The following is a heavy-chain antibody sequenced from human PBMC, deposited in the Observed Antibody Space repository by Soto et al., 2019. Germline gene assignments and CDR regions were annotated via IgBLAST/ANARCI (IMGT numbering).Heavy chain of an antibody. CDR1: GYTFTGYY. J-gene: IGHJ6*02. D-gene: IGHD3-22*01. CDR3: ARAYYYDSSGYPNYYGMDV. V-gene: IGHV1-2*02. Sequence: ASVKVSCKASGYTFTGYYMHWVRQAPGQGLEWMGWINPNSGGTNYAQKFQGRVTMTRDTSISTAYMELSRLRSDDTAVYYCARAYYYDSSGYPNYYGMDVWGQGTTVTVSS. CDR2: INPNSGGT.